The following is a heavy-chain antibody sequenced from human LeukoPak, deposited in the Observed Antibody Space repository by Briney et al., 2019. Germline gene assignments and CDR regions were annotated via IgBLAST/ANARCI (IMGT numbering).Heavy chain of an antibody. CDR1: GGSISSYY. D-gene: IGHD4-17*01. V-gene: IGHV4-59*12. Sequence: SETLSLTCTVSGGSISSYYWSWIRQPPGKGLEWIGYIYYSGSTNYNPSLKSRVTISVDTSKNQFSLKLSSVTAADTAVYYCARLRVNYGFYYYYGMDVWGQGTTVTVSS. CDR3: ARLRVNYGFYYYYGMDV. CDR2: IYYSGST. J-gene: IGHJ6*02.